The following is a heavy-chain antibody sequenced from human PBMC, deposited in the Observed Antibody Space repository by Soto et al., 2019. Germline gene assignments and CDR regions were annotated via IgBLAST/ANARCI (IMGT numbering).Heavy chain of an antibody. D-gene: IGHD3-16*02. CDR2: SRDKAQGYST. CDR3: ARVIEAYSNYGMDV. J-gene: IGHJ6*02. V-gene: IGHV3-72*01. Sequence: GGSLRLSCAGSGFTLSDHYIDWVRQAPGKGLEWVGRSRDKAQGYSTAYAASVKGRFTISRDNSKNTLYLQMNSLRAEDTAVYYCARVIEAYSNYGMDVWGQGTTVTVSS. CDR1: GFTLSDHY.